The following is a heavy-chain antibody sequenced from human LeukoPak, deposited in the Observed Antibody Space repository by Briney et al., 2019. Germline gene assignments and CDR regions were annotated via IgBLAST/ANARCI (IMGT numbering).Heavy chain of an antibody. V-gene: IGHV3-33*01. Sequence: GRSLRLSCAASGFTFSSYGMHWVRQAPGKGLEWVAVIWYDGSNKYYADSVKGRFTISRDNSKNTLYLQMNSLRAEDTAVYYCARHTIYGSGSCLDYWGQGTLVTVSS. CDR3: ARHTIYGSGSCLDY. D-gene: IGHD3-10*01. J-gene: IGHJ4*02. CDR2: IWYDGSNK. CDR1: GFTFSSYG.